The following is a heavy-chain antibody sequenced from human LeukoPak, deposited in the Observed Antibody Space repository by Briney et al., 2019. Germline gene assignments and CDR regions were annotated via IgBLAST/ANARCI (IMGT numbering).Heavy chain of an antibody. Sequence: PSETLSLTCTVSGGSISSGSHYWSWIRQPAGKGLEWIGRIYTSGSTNYNPSLKSRVTISVDTSKNQFSLKLSSVTAADTAVYYCARDTPAAGYYYYGMDVWGQGTTVTVSS. CDR2: IYTSGST. CDR3: ARDTPAAGYYYYGMDV. CDR1: GGSISSGSHY. V-gene: IGHV4-61*02. D-gene: IGHD6-13*01. J-gene: IGHJ6*02.